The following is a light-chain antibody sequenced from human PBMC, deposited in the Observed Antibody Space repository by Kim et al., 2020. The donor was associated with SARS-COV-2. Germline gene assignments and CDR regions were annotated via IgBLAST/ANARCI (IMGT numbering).Light chain of an antibody. V-gene: IGLV3-1*01. CDR3: QAWDSSTHVV. Sequence: VYPGQTASITCSGDKLGDKYACWYQQKPGQSPVLVIYQDSKRPSGIPERFSGSNSGNTATLTISGTQAMDEADYYCQAWDSSTHVVFGGGTKLTVL. CDR2: QDS. CDR1: KLGDKY. J-gene: IGLJ2*01.